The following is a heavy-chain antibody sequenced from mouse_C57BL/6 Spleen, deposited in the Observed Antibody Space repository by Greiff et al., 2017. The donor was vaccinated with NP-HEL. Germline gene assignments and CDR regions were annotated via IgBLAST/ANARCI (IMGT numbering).Heavy chain of an antibody. D-gene: IGHD3-2*02. V-gene: IGHV1-69*01. CDR1: GYTFTSYW. J-gene: IGHJ4*01. CDR3: ARQGGSGFMDY. Sequence: VQLQQSGADLVMPGASVKLSCTASGYTFTSYWMHWVQQRPGQGLEWIGDIDPSDSNTNYTETFKGQFTLSVDKSTSTAYLQLSSLTSEDSAVYYCARQGGSGFMDYWGQGTSVTVSS. CDR2: IDPSDSNT.